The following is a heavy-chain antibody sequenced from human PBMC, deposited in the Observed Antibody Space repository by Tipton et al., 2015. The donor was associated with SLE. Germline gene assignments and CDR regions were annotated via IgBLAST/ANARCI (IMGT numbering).Heavy chain of an antibody. CDR2: INPSGGST. CDR3: ARGAGPITSFGNYYYYYYMDV. D-gene: IGHD3-16*01. J-gene: IGHJ6*03. Sequence: QLVKSGAEVKKTGASVKVSCKASGYTFTSYYMHWVRQSPGQGLEWMGIINPSGGSTSYAQKFQGRVTMTRDTSTSTVYMELSSLRSEDTAVYYCARGAGPITSFGNYYYYYYMDVWCKGTTVTVSS. V-gene: IGHV1-46*01. CDR1: GYTFTSYY.